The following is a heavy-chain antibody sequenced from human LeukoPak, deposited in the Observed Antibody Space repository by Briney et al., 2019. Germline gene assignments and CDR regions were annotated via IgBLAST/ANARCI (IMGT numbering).Heavy chain of an antibody. Sequence: ASVKVSCKAFGYTFTGYYMHLVRQAPGQGLEWMGWSNPNSGGTNYAQKFQGRVTMTRDTSISTAYMELSRLRSDDTAVYYCARDRGSPRFYDFWSGYYLPYGMDVWGQGTTVTVSS. V-gene: IGHV1-2*02. J-gene: IGHJ6*02. D-gene: IGHD3-3*01. CDR1: GYTFTGYY. CDR3: ARDRGSPRFYDFWSGYYLPYGMDV. CDR2: SNPNSGGT.